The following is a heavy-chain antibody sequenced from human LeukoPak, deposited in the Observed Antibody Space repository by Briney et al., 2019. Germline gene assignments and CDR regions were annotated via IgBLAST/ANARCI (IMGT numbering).Heavy chain of an antibody. CDR2: IKSDGDGSGT. D-gene: IGHD1-26*01. J-gene: IGHJ6*03. Sequence: GGSLRLSCAASGFTLGSYWMHWVRQAPGKGLVWVSRIKSDGDGSGTTYADSVKGRFTISRDNAKNTLDLQMNSLRAEDTAVYYCARDRIGSYYYMDVWGKGTTVTVSS. V-gene: IGHV3-74*01. CDR3: ARDRIGSYYYMDV. CDR1: GFTLGSYW.